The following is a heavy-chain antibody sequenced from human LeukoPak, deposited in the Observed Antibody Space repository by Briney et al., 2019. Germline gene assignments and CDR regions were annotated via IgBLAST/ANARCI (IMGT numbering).Heavy chain of an antibody. V-gene: IGHV1-69*04. D-gene: IGHD3-10*01. J-gene: IGHJ4*02. CDR3: ARTAPNTGVFDY. Sequence: SVKVSCKASGGTFSSYAISWVRQAPGQGLEWMGRIIPILGIANYAQKFQGRVTITADKSTSTAYMELSSLRSEDTAVYYCARTAPNTGVFDYWGQGTLVTVSS. CDR1: GGTFSSYA. CDR2: IIPILGIA.